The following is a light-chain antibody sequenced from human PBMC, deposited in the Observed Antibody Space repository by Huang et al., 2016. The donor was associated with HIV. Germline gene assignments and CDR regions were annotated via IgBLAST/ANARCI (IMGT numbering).Light chain of an antibody. J-gene: IGKJ4*01. Sequence: DIQMTQSPSSVSASVGDRVTITCRASQGISTWLVWYQQTPGRAPKFLIYGASELQRRVPSRFGGSGSGTDFTLTISSLQPEDFATYYCQQAHTFPLTFGGGTKVEMK. CDR2: GAS. V-gene: IGKV1D-12*01. CDR3: QQAHTFPLT. CDR1: QGISTW.